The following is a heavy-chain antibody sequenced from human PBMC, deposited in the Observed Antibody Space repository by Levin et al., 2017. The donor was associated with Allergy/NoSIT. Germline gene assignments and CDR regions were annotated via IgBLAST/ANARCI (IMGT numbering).Heavy chain of an antibody. Sequence: PSETLSLTCTVSGGSISSYYWSWIRQPPGKGLEWIGYIFYSGSTNYNPSLTSRVTISVDTSKNQFSLKLSSVTAADTAVYYCARESYSSGWCDYWGQGTLVTVSS. D-gene: IGHD6-19*01. CDR1: GGSISSYY. CDR2: IFYSGST. J-gene: IGHJ4*02. V-gene: IGHV4-59*01. CDR3: ARESYSSGWCDY.